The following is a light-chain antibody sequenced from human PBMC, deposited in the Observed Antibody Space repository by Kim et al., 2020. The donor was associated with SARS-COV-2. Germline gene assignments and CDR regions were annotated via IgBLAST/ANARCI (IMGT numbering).Light chain of an antibody. Sequence: DIQMTQSPSTLSASVGDRVTITCRASQTIDTWLAWYQQKPGRAPKLLIYKASNLENGVPLRFSGSGSGTEFTLTISSLQPDDFATYYCQQYENFSTFGQGTKLEI. CDR1: QTIDTW. J-gene: IGKJ1*01. CDR2: KAS. V-gene: IGKV1-5*03. CDR3: QQYENFST.